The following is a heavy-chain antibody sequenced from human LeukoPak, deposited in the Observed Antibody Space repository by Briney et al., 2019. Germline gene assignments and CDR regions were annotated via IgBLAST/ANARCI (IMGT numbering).Heavy chain of an antibody. CDR1: GFTFSHYG. Sequence: PRRSPRLSCAASGFTFSHYGMHWVRQAPGKGLEWVAIIWYDGSNKYYADSIKGRFTISRDNSKNTLYLQMNSVSVEDTAVYYCARGAYGGASTFDYWGQGTLVTVSS. V-gene: IGHV3-33*01. J-gene: IGHJ4*02. CDR2: IWYDGSNK. CDR3: ARGAYGGASTFDY. D-gene: IGHD1-26*01.